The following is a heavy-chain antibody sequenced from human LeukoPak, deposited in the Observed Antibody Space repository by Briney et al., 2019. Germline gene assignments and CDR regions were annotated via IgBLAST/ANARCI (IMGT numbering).Heavy chain of an antibody. CDR1: GYTFTSYA. CDR3: AREEGSGWYNGMDV. CDR2: INAGNGNT. J-gene: IGHJ6*02. Sequence: ASVKVSCKASGYTFTSYAMHWVRQAPGQRLEWMGWINAGNGNTKYSQKFQGRVTITRDTSTSTAYMELRSLRSDDTAVYYCAREEGSGWYNGMDVWGQGTTVTVSS. V-gene: IGHV1-3*01. D-gene: IGHD6-19*01.